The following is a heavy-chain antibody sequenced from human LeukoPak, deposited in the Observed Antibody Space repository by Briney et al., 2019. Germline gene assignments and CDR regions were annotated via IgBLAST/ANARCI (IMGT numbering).Heavy chain of an antibody. V-gene: IGHV3-23*01. CDR1: GFTLSSYA. CDR2: ISDSGNT. J-gene: IGHJ4*02. CDR3: AKAPVTTCRGAYCYPFDY. D-gene: IGHD2-21*01. Sequence: GGSLRLSCAASGFTLSSYAMGWVRQAPGKGLEWVPAISDSGNTYHADSVKGRFTISRDSSKNTLFLQMNRLRPEDAAVYYCAKAPVTTCRGAYCYPFDYWGQGTLVTVSS.